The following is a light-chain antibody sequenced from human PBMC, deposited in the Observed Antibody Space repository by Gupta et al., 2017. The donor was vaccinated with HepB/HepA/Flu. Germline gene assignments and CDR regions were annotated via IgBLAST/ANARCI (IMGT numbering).Light chain of an antibody. CDR1: QAISSW. V-gene: IGKV1-12*01. J-gene: IGKJ4*01. CDR3: QQAKSVPLT. CDR2: AAS. Sequence: IQMNQSPSSVSASVGDRATITCRASQAISSWLGWYQQKPEQAPELLIYAASSLQSGVPSRCGGSGSGTDLTLTISSLQHEDFATYFCQQAKSVPLTFGGGTKVEIK.